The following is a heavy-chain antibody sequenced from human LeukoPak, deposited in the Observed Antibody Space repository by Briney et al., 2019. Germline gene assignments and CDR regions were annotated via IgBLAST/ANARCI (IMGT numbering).Heavy chain of an antibody. V-gene: IGHV3-30-3*01. CDR3: ARSLGRGWELRDRFDY. Sequence: GGSLRLSCAASGFTFSSYAMHWVRQAPGKGLEWVAVISYDGSNKYYADSVKGRFTISRDNSKNTLYLQMNSLRAEDTAVYYCARSLGRGWELRDRFDYWGQGTLVTVSS. J-gene: IGHJ4*02. CDR1: GFTFSSYA. CDR2: ISYDGSNK. D-gene: IGHD1-26*01.